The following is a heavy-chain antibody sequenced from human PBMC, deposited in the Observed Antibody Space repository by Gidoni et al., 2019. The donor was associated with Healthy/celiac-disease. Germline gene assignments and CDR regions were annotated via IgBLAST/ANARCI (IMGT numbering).Heavy chain of an antibody. D-gene: IGHD1-26*01. J-gene: IGHJ6*02. V-gene: IGHV3-15*01. CDR2: IKSKTDGGTT. Sequence: EVQLVESGGGLVKPGGSLRLSCAASGFPFSNAWMSWVRQAPGKGLECVGRIKSKTDGGTTDYAAPVKGRFTISRDDSKNTLYLQMNSLKTEDTAVYYCCGSYYYYYGMDVWGQGTTVTVSS. CDR3: CGSYYYYYGMDV. CDR1: GFPFSNAW.